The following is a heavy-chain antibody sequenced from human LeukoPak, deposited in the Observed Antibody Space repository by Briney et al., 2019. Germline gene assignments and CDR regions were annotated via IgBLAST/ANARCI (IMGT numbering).Heavy chain of an antibody. CDR1: GGTFSSYA. CDR2: IIPIFGTA. J-gene: IGHJ4*02. D-gene: IGHD3-3*01. CDR3: ATNYDWSSYYFDY. V-gene: IGHV1-69*13. Sequence: GASVKVSCKASGGTFSSYAISWVRQAPGQGLEWMGGIIPIFGTANYAQKFQGRVTITADESTSTAYMELSSLRSEDTAVYYCATNYDWSSYYFDYWGQGTLVTVSS.